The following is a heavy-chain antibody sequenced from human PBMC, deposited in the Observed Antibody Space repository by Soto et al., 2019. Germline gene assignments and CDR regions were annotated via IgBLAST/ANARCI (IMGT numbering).Heavy chain of an antibody. J-gene: IGHJ4*02. V-gene: IGHV1-46*01. CDR1: GYTFSNYY. CDR3: ARVSGSYWPFDY. Sequence: ASVKVSCKASGYTFSNYYLHWVRQAPGQGLEWMGIINPGTGITSGAQKFQGRITMTRDTSTSTVYMELSSLTSEDTAAYYCARVSGSYWPFDYWGQGTLVAVSS. D-gene: IGHD1-26*01. CDR2: INPGTGIT.